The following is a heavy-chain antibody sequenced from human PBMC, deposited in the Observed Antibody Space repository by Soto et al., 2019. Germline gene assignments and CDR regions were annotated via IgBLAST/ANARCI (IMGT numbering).Heavy chain of an antibody. D-gene: IGHD1-26*01. CDR1: GGSIASSIFY. V-gene: IGHV4-39*01. J-gene: IGHJ6*02. CDR2: SHYGGDT. Sequence: QLQLQESGPRLVKPSETLSVTCSLSGGSIASSIFYLGWLRQTPGRELEWIGSSHYGGDTYYNPALRSRLTIFIDASKNQLSLRLSSVTAADTAVYYCARYGREHYYGMDVWGQGTTVTVSS. CDR3: ARYGREHYYGMDV.